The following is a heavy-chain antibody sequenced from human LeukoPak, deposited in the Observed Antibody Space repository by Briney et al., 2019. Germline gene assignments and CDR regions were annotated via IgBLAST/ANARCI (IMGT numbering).Heavy chain of an antibody. CDR3: TRAPYSSSWSY. V-gene: IGHV3-49*04. D-gene: IGHD6-13*01. J-gene: IGHJ4*02. CDR2: IRSKAYGGTT. CDR1: GFTFGVYA. Sequence: GGSLRLSCTASGFTFGVYAMSWVRQAPGKGLEWVGFIRSKAYGGTTEYAASVKGRFTISRDDSKSIAYLQMNSLKTEDTAVYYCTRAPYSSSWSYWGQGTLVTVSS.